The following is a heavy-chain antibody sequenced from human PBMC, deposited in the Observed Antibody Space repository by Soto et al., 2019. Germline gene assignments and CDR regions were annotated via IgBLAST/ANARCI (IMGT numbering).Heavy chain of an antibody. CDR2: IYYSGST. D-gene: IGHD3-10*01. J-gene: IGHJ5*02. Sequence: SETLSLTCTVSGGSISSYYWSWIRQPPGKGLEWIGYIYYSGSTNYNPSLKSRVTISVDTSKNQFSLKLSSVTAADTAVYYCARVYGGSGSCDTTEFDPWGQGTLVTVSS. V-gene: IGHV4-59*01. CDR1: GGSISSYY. CDR3: ARVYGGSGSCDTTEFDP.